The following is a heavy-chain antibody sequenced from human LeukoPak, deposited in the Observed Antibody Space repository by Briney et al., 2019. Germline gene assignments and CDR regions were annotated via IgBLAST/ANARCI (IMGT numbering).Heavy chain of an antibody. CDR2: INHSGST. V-gene: IGHV4-34*01. CDR3: ARGRYLTTLGGAAAGSLDY. CDR1: GGSFSGYY. Sequence: SETLSLTCGVYGGSFSGYYWNWIRQSPGKGLEWIGEINHSGSTNYNPSLKSRVTMSVDTSQKQFSLRLTSVTAADTAVYYCARGRYLTTLGGAAAGSLDYWGQGTLVTVSS. D-gene: IGHD6-13*01. J-gene: IGHJ4*02.